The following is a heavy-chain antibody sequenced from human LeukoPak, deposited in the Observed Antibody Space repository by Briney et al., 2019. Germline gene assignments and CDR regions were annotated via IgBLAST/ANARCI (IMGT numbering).Heavy chain of an antibody. Sequence: GGSLRLSCAASGFTFSSYSMNWVRQAPGKGLEWVSSISSSSSYVYYADSVKGRFTISRDNAKNSLYLQMNSLRAEDTAVYCCARDRRTTVVTVLDYWGQGTLVTVSS. CDR1: GFTFSSYS. J-gene: IGHJ4*02. V-gene: IGHV3-21*01. CDR3: ARDRRTTVVTVLDY. CDR2: ISSSSSYV. D-gene: IGHD4-23*01.